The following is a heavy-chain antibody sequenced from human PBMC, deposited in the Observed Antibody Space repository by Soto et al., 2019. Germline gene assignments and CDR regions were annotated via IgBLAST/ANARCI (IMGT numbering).Heavy chain of an antibody. CDR3: ARRGITGTAGSDYFDY. CDR2: INHSGST. D-gene: IGHD1-20*01. V-gene: IGHV4-34*01. CDR1: GGSFSGYY. Sequence: PSETLSLTCAVYGGSFSGYYWSWIRQPPGKGLEWIGEINHSGSTNYSPSLKSRVTISVDTSKNQFSLKLSSVTAADTAVYYCARRGITGTAGSDYFDYWGQGTLVTVSS. J-gene: IGHJ4*02.